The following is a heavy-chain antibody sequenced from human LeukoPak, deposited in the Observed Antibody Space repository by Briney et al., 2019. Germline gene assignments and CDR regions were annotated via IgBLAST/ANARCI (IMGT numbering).Heavy chain of an antibody. CDR3: ARGNNRLISWFDP. CDR2: IYHSART. J-gene: IGHJ5*02. D-gene: IGHD2/OR15-2a*01. V-gene: IGHV4-34*01. Sequence: PSESLCLTRAVYVGSLRVYNWSCTPDPPGKGLGWSGEIYHSARTNYNTSTKRPATISVDPSKNQFSLKLSSVSAAATAVYDCARGNNRLISWFDPWGQGTLVTVSS. CDR1: VGSLRVYN.